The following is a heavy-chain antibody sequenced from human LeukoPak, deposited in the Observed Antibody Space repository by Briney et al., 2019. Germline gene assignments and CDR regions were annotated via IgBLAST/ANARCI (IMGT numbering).Heavy chain of an antibody. D-gene: IGHD3-10*01. CDR1: GFTLSSYD. CDR3: ARASPMVRGGYYAFDI. Sequence: GGSLRLSCAASGFTLSSYDMHWVRQATGKGLEWVSAIGTAGDTYYPGSVKGRFTISRENAKNSLYLQMNSLRAGDTAVYYCARASPMVRGGYYAFDIWGQGTMVTVSS. CDR2: IGTAGDT. V-gene: IGHV3-13*04. J-gene: IGHJ3*02.